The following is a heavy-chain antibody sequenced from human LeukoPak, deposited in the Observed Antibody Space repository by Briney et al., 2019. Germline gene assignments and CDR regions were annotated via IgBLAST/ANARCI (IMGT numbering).Heavy chain of an antibody. CDR2: ISAYNGNT. CDR1: GYTFTSVG. J-gene: IGHJ6*02. CDR3: ARAAYYYGSAGKSLKFFYGMDV. V-gene: IGHV1-18*01. D-gene: IGHD3-22*01. Sequence: GASVKVSCKASGYTFTSVGISWVRQAPGQGLEWMGWISAYNGNTNYAQKLQGRVTMTTDTSTSTAYMELRSLRSDDTAVYYCARAAYYYGSAGKSLKFFYGMDVWGQGTTVTVSS.